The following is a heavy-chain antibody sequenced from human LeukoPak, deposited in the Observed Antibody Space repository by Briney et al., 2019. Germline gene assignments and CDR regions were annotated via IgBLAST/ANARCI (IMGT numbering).Heavy chain of an antibody. V-gene: IGHV4-59*01. J-gene: IGHJ6*03. D-gene: IGHD5-18*01. CDR1: GGSISSYY. CDR2: IYYSGST. Sequence: SETLSLTCTVSGGSISSYYWSWIRQPPGKGLEWIGYIYYSGSTNYNPSLKSRVTISVDTSKNQFSLKLSSVTAADTAVYYCARDARGYSRVGVMSYYYYMDVWGKGTTVTVSS. CDR3: ARDARGYSRVGVMSYYYYMDV.